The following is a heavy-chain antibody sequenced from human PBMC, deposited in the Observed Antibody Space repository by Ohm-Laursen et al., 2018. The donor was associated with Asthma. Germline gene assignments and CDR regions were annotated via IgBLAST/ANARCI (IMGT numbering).Heavy chain of an antibody. CDR3: ARDISGSYYDAFDI. V-gene: IGHV1-69*13. CDR2: IIPIFGTA. D-gene: IGHD1-26*01. J-gene: IGHJ3*02. CDR1: GGTFSSYA. Sequence: SVKVSCKASGGTFSSYAISWVRQAPGQGLEWMGGIIPIFGTANYAQKFQGRVTITADESTSTAYMELSSLRSEDTAVYYCARDISGSYYDAFDIWGQGTMVTVSS.